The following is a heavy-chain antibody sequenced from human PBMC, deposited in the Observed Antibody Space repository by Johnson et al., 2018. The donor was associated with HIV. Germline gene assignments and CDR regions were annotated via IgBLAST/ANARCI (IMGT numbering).Heavy chain of an antibody. J-gene: IGHJ3*02. D-gene: IGHD6-19*01. Sequence: VQLVESGGSMVRPGGSRRLSCAVSGFTFDDYGMSWVRQAPGKGLEWISGINWNGDSPGYADSVKGRFTISRDNAKNSLYLQMNSLRAEDTAVYYCAGGVAVAFDIWGPGTMVTVSS. CDR3: AGGVAVAFDI. V-gene: IGHV3-20*04. CDR1: GFTFDDYG. CDR2: INWNGDSP.